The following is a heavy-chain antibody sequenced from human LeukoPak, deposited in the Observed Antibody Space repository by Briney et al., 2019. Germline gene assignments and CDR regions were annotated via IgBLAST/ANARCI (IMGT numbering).Heavy chain of an antibody. V-gene: IGHV4-4*02. CDR2: ISLAGQT. Sequence: PSGTLSLTCGVSGGSISGTNWWSWVRQPPGQGLEWIGEISLAGQTNYNPSLNGRVTMSLDKSSNQLSLHLTSVTAADTATYYCSRESGPFCPFGYWGQGTLVIVAS. CDR3: SRESGPFCPFGY. D-gene: IGHD1-26*01. J-gene: IGHJ4*02. CDR1: GGSISGTNW.